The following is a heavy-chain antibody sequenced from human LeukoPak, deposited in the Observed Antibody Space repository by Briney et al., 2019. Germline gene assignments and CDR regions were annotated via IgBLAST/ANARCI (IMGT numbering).Heavy chain of an antibody. V-gene: IGHV3-30*02. CDR1: GFTFSSYG. CDR2: IRYDGSNK. CDR3: AKGRIAVAPYYGMDV. D-gene: IGHD6-19*01. J-gene: IGHJ6*02. Sequence: GGSLRLSCAASGFTFSSYGMHWVRQAPGKGLEWVAFIRYDGSNKYYADSVQGRFTISRDNSNNTVDLQMNSLRAEDTAIYYCAKGRIAVAPYYGMDVWGRGTTVSVSS.